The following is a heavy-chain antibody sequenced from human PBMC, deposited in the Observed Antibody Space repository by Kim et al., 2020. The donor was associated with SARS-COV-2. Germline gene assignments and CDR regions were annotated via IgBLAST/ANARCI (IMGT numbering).Heavy chain of an antibody. CDR3: VGVMVTAAHFDY. D-gene: IGHD2-21*02. CDR1: GFTFSSYG. V-gene: IGHV3-33*01. Sequence: GGSLRLSCAASGFTFSSYGMHWVRQAPGKGLEWVAVIWYDGSNKYYADSVKGRFTISRDNSKNTLYLQMNSLRAEDTAVYYCVGVMVTAAHFDYWGQGTLVTVSS. CDR2: IWYDGSNK. J-gene: IGHJ4*02.